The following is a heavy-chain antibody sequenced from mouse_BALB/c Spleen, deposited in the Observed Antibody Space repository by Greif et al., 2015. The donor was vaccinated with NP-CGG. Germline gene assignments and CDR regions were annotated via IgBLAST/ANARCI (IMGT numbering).Heavy chain of an antibody. CDR2: IDPANGNT. D-gene: IGHD1-1*01. V-gene: IGHV14-3*02. Sequence: VQLQQSGAELVKPGASVKLSCTASGFNIKDTYMHWVEQRPEQGLEWIGRIDPANGNTKYDPKFQGKATITADTSSNTAYLQLSSLTSEDTAVYYCAQFSYYYGSSYVDYAMDYWGQGTSVTVSS. CDR3: AQFSYYYGSSYVDYAMDY. CDR1: GFNIKDTY. J-gene: IGHJ4*01.